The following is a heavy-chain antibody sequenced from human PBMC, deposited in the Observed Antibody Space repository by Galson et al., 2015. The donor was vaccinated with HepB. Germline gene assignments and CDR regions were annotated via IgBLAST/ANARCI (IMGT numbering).Heavy chain of an antibody. CDR3: ARGGRGAAAGTGFDY. J-gene: IGHJ4*02. V-gene: IGHV1-18*04. Sequence: SVKVSCKASGYTFTNYGITWVRQAPGQGLEWMGWITTYNGNTNHVQKLQGRVTMTTDTSTSTVYMELRSLRSDGTAVYYCARGGRGAAAGTGFDYWGQGTLVTVSS. D-gene: IGHD6-13*01. CDR2: ITTYNGNT. CDR1: GYTFTNYG.